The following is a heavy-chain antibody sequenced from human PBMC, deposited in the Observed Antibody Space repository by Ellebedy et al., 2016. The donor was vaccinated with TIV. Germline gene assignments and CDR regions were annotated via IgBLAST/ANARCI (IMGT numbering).Heavy chain of an antibody. J-gene: IGHJ5*02. CDR1: GYSFTSYW. CDR2: IDPSDSYT. CDR3: ARDGYKIAAAGTRWFDP. Sequence: GESLKISCKGSGYSFTSYWISGVRQMPGKGLEWMGRIDPSDSYTNYSPSFQGHVTISADKSISTAYLQWSSLKASDTAMYYCARDGYKIAAAGTRWFDPWGQGTLVTVSS. V-gene: IGHV5-10-1*01. D-gene: IGHD6-13*01.